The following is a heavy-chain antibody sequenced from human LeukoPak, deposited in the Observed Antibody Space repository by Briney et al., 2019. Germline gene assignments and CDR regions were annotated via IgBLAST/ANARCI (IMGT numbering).Heavy chain of an antibody. CDR2: ISSSGTTI. D-gene: IGHD1-26*01. J-gene: IGHJ4*02. CDR3: AKDGGTHFDH. Sequence: GGSLRLSCAASGFTFSSYAMSWVRQAPGKGLEWVSYISSSGTTISYAQSVKGLFTITRDNAQNSLTLHMNTLRADDTAVYYCAKDGGTHFDHWGQGTLVTVSS. CDR1: GFTFSSYA. V-gene: IGHV3-48*01.